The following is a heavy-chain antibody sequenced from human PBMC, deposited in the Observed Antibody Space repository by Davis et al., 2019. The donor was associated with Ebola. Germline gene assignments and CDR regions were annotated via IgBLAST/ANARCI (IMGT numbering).Heavy chain of an antibody. V-gene: IGHV3-23*01. Sequence: PGGSLRLSCAASGFTFTNHAMSWVRQIPGKGLEWVATITGNGGRTYHRGSVRGRFVIASDNSTGTLYLQLSDLGVEDTATYYCARDRWDCSRRDCYLSKNDIDVWGQGTTVTVSS. CDR3: ARDRWDCSRRDCYLSKNDIDV. CDR1: GFTFTNHA. D-gene: IGHD2-2*01. CDR2: ITGNGGRT. J-gene: IGHJ3*01.